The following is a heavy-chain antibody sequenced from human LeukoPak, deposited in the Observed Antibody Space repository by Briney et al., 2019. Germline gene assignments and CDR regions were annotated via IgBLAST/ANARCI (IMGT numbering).Heavy chain of an antibody. J-gene: IGHJ1*01. CDR2: IHPNGGDK. V-gene: IGHV3-7*01. CDR3: SGTFPACTSGTCSL. D-gene: IGHD2-15*01. CDR1: GLTFGSYW. Sequence: GGSLRLSCAASGLTFGSYWMSWVRQAPGKGLEWVANIHPNGGDKNYVDSVKGRFTISRDNAANSLYLQVNSLRAEDSAVYYCSGTFPACTSGTCSLGGQGTLVSVSS.